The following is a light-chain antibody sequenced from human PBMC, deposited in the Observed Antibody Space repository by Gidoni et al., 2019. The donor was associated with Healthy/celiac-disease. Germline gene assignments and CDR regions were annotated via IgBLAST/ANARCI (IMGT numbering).Light chain of an antibody. CDR1: QSISSY. V-gene: IGKV1-39*01. J-gene: IGKJ1*01. Sequence: DIQMTQSPSSLSASVGDRVTITCRASQSISSYLNWYQQKPGKAPKLLIYAASILQSGVPSRFSGSVSWTDFTLTISSLQPEDFATYYCQQSYSTPPTFGQGTKVEIK. CDR3: QQSYSTPPT. CDR2: AAS.